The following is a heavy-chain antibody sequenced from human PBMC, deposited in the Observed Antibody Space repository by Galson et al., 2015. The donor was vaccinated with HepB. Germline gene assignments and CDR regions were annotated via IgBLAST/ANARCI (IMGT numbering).Heavy chain of an antibody. CDR2: IYYSGST. J-gene: IGHJ6*03. V-gene: IGHV4-59*01. D-gene: IGHD1-1*01. CDR3: ARTTRQLERLVYYYYMDV. Sequence: SETLSLTCTVSGGSISSYYWSWIRQPPGKGLEWIGYIYYSGSTNYNPSLKSRVTISVDTSKNQFSLKLSSVTAADTAVYYCARTTRQLERLVYYYYMDVWGKGTTVTVSS. CDR1: GGSISSYY.